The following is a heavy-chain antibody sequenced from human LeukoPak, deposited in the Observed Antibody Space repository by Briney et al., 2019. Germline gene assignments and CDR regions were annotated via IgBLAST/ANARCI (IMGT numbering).Heavy chain of an antibody. CDR1: GGSISSYY. J-gene: IGHJ4*02. D-gene: IGHD5-24*01. V-gene: IGHV4-59*01. CDR2: IYYSGST. Sequence: PSETLSLTCTVSGGSISSYYWGWIRQPPGKGLEWIGYIYYSGSTNYNPSLESRVTISVDTSKNQFSLKLSSVTAADTAVYYCARVEDGLSIDYWGQGTLVTVSS. CDR3: ARVEDGLSIDY.